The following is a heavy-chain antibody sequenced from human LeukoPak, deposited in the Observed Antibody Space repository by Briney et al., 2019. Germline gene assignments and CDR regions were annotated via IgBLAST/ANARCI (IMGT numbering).Heavy chain of an antibody. CDR3: ASGHYGSGSYGFDY. CDR2: ISAYNGNT. D-gene: IGHD3-10*01. CDR1: GYTFTSYG. V-gene: IGHV1-18*01. Sequence: ASVKVSCKASGYTFTSYGISWVRQAPGQGLEWMGWISAYNGNTNYAQKLQGRVTTTTDTSTSTAYMELRSLRSDDTAVYYCASGHYGSGSYGFDYWGQGTLVTVSS. J-gene: IGHJ4*02.